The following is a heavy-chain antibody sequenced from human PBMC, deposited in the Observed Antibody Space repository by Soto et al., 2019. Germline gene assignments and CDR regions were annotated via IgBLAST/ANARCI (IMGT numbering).Heavy chain of an antibody. D-gene: IGHD1-26*01. CDR2: INPDGSVK. J-gene: IGHJ4*02. CDR3: ARLYGDVPTFDY. V-gene: IGHV3-7*01. Sequence: GGSLRLSCGASGFTFSSHWMTWVRQAPGKGLEWVASINPDGSVKHYVDSVKGRFTISRDNADHSLYLQMSSLRAEDTAVYYCARLYGDVPTFDYWRQGTLVTVSS. CDR1: GFTFSSHW.